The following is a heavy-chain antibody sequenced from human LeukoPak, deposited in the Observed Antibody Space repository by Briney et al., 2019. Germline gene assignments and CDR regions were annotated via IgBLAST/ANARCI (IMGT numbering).Heavy chain of an antibody. CDR3: TRDRGAYNLYDY. Sequence: LSLTCAVYGGSFSGYYWSWIRQAPGKGLEWVGFIRSKAYGETADYAASVKGRFTISRDDSKAIAYLQMNSLKTEDTAVYHCTRDRGAYNLYDYWGQGTLVTVSS. D-gene: IGHD1-1*01. V-gene: IGHV3-49*03. CDR2: IRSKAYGETA. J-gene: IGHJ4*02. CDR1: GGSFSGYY.